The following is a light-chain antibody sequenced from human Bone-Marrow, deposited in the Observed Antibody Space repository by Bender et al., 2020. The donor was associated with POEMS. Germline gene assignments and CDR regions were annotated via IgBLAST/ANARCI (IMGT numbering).Light chain of an antibody. V-gene: IGLV1-36*01. CDR2: YDD. J-gene: IGLJ3*02. CDR1: DSNIGKNA. CDR3: AAWEDSLNGWV. Sequence: QSVLTQPPSVSEAPRQRVTISCSGSDSNIGKNAVNWYQQLPGKAPKLLIYYDDLLASGVSDRFSGSKSGNTASLAISGLQSEDEADYYCAAWEDSLNGWVFGGGTKLTVL.